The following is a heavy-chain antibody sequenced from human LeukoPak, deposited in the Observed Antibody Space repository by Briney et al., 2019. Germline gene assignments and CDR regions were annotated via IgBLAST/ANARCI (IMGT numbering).Heavy chain of an antibody. CDR2: VFHNGSP. Sequence: SETLSLTCTVSGYSISSGYYWSWIRQPPGKGLEWIGYVFHNGSPSYSPSLRSRVTVSLDTSKNHLSLSLTSVTAADTAVYYCATIALNHWYFDLWGRGTLVTVSS. CDR3: ATIALNHWYFDL. CDR1: GYSISSGYY. V-gene: IGHV4-61*03. D-gene: IGHD2-21*01. J-gene: IGHJ2*01.